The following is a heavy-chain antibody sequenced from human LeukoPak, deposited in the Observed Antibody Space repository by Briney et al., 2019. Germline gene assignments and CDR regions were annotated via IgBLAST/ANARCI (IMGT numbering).Heavy chain of an antibody. CDR1: GYTFTSYA. CDR3: ASSRGPKYSSSWFDY. D-gene: IGHD6-13*01. Sequence: ASVKVSCKASGYTFTSYAMHWVRQAPGQRLEWMGWINAGNGNTKYSRKFQGRVTITRDTSASTAYMELSSLRSEDTAVYYCASSRGPKYSSSWFDYWGQGTLVTVSS. J-gene: IGHJ4*02. CDR2: INAGNGNT. V-gene: IGHV1-3*01.